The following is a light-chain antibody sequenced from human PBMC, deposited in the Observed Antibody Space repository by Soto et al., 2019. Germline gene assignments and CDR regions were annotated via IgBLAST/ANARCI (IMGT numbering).Light chain of an antibody. V-gene: IGKV3-11*01. CDR3: HQRSNWPRT. CDR1: HSVSSQ. J-gene: IGKJ2*01. Sequence: IVLTQSQATLSCSPGERATLSCMASHSVSSQLGGYQQKPGQAPRLLIYDASNTATGIPARFSGSGSGTDFTLTIRSLEPEDFGVYYCHQRSNWPRTFGQGTKLEIK. CDR2: DAS.